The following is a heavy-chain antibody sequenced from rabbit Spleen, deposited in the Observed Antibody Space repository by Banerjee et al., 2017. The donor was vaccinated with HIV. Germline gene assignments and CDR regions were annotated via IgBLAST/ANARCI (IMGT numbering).Heavy chain of an antibody. J-gene: IGHJ4*01. V-gene: IGHV1S40*01. CDR1: GFSFNNSYY. CDR3: ARDLDGVIGWNFGW. CDR2: IYVGTSGSA. D-gene: IGHD1-1*01. Sequence: QSLEESGGDLVKTGASLTITCTASGFSFNNSYYMCWVRQAPGKGLEWIACIYVGTSGSAYFASWATGRFTISKTSSTTVTLQMTSLTAADTATYFCARDLDGVIGWNFGWWGPGTLVTVS.